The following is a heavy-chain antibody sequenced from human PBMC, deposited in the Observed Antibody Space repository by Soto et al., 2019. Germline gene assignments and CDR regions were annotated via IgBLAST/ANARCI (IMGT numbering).Heavy chain of an antibody. Sequence: GGSLRLSCAASGFTFSSYGMHWVRQAPGKGLEWVAVISYDGSNKYYADSVKGRFTISRDNSKNTLYLQMNSLRAEDTAVYYCAKTLVVAAIGGMDVWGQGTTVTVSS. CDR1: GFTFSSYG. CDR2: ISYDGSNK. V-gene: IGHV3-30*18. J-gene: IGHJ6*02. D-gene: IGHD2-15*01. CDR3: AKTLVVAAIGGMDV.